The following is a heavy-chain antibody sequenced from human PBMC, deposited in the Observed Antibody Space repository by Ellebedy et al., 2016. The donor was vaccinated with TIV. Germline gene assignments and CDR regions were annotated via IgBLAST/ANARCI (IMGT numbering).Heavy chain of an antibody. CDR3: ARSRNGITNTAMVTGLAGGIDY. D-gene: IGHD5-18*01. CDR2: IIPIFGTA. J-gene: IGHJ4*02. CDR1: RGTFSSYA. Sequence: SVKVSXKASRGTFSSYAISWVRQAPGQGLEWMGGIIPIFGTANYAQKFQGRVTITADESTSTAYMELSSLRSEDTAVYYCARSRNGITNTAMVTGLAGGIDYWGQGTLVTVSS. V-gene: IGHV1-69*13.